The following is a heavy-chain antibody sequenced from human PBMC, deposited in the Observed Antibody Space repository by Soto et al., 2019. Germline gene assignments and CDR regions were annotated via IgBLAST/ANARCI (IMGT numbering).Heavy chain of an antibody. D-gene: IGHD6-13*01. CDR3: ARFRQPYYYYGLDV. CDR2: IYHSGST. Sequence: PSETLSLTCAVSGGSISSGGYSWSWIRQPPGKGLEWIGYIYHSGSTYYNPSLKSRVTISVDRSKNQFSLKLNSVTAADTAVYYCARFRQPYYYYGLDVWGQGTSVTVSS. J-gene: IGHJ6*02. V-gene: IGHV4-30-2*01. CDR1: GGSISSGGYS.